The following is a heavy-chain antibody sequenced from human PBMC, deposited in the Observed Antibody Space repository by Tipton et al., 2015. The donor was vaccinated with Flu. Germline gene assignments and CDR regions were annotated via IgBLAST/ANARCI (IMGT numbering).Heavy chain of an antibody. D-gene: IGHD4-11*01. J-gene: IGHJ5*02. Sequence: LRLSCTVSGNSIRSANYYWGWIRQPPGKGLEWIGNIFHSGNAYHNPSLKSRVTISVDTSKNQFSLKLTSVTAADTAVYYCARRDYSNYVSEPKNWFDPWGRGILVTVSS. CDR1: GNSIRSANYY. CDR3: ARRDYSNYVSEPKNWFDP. CDR2: IFHSGNA. V-gene: IGHV4-38-2*02.